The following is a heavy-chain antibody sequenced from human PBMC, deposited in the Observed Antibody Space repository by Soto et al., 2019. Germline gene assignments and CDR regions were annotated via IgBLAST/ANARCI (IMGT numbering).Heavy chain of an antibody. CDR3: ARDFAYFDS. CDR1: GGSFRSGGYS. V-gene: IGHV4-61*08. J-gene: IGHJ4*02. Sequence: SETLSLTCTVSGGSFRSGGYSWSWIRQPPGKGLEWIGYVYHTGRTSYNPSLKSRVSISMDTSKNQFSLNLDSVTAADTAVYFCARDFAYFDSWGQGTLVTVSS. D-gene: IGHD3-3*01. CDR2: VYHTGRT.